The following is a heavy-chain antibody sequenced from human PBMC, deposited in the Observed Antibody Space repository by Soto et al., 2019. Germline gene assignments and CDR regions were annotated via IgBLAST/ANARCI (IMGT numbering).Heavy chain of an antibody. V-gene: IGHV3-21*04. Sequence: GGSLRLSCTASGLNFEKCSFNWVRQPPGKGPEWLASISPASTYIRYADSMKGRFTISRDNARNSLSLQMMSLRADDTAMYYCAADTGDIEVVPATTWGQGTLVTVSS. J-gene: IGHJ4*02. D-gene: IGHD2-15*01. CDR2: ISPASTYI. CDR1: GLNFEKCS. CDR3: AADTGDIEVVPATT.